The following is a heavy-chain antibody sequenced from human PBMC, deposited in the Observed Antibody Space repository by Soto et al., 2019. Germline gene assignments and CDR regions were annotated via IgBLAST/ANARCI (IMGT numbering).Heavy chain of an antibody. J-gene: IGHJ6*03. V-gene: IGHV3-21*04. D-gene: IGHD2-2*02. CDR1: GFTFSSYS. CDR3: AKAPGAIKYYYYYMDV. Sequence: PGGSLRLSCAASGFTFSSYSMNWVRQAPGKGLEWVSSISSSSSYIYYADSVKGRFTISRDNAKNSLYLQMNSLRAEDTAVYYCAKAPGAIKYYYYYMDVWGKGTMVTVSS. CDR2: ISSSSSYI.